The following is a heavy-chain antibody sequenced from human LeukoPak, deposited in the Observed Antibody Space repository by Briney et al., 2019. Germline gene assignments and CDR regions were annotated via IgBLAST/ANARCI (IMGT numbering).Heavy chain of an antibody. CDR2: IKQDGSEK. D-gene: IGHD3-10*01. Sequence: GGSLRLSCAASGFTFSSYWMSWVRQAPGKGLEWVANIKQDGSEKYYVDSVKGRFTISRDNAKNSLYLQMNSLRAADTAVYYCARDRVWFGELLPYFYYWGQGTLVTVSS. CDR3: ARDRVWFGELLPYFYY. J-gene: IGHJ4*02. CDR1: GFTFSSYW. V-gene: IGHV3-7*03.